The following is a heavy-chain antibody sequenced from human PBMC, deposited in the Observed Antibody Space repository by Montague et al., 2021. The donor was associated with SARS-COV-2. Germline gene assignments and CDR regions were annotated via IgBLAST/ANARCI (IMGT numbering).Heavy chain of an antibody. CDR2: IWYDGSNK. D-gene: IGHD6-19*01. CDR1: GFTFSSYG. Sequence: SLRLSRAASGFTFSSYGMHWVRQAPGKGLEWVAVIWYDGSNKYYADSVKGRFTISRDNSKNTLYLQMNSLRAEDTAVYYCARAVAGGWYFDLWGRGTLVTVSS. CDR3: ARAVAGGWYFDL. V-gene: IGHV3-33*01. J-gene: IGHJ2*01.